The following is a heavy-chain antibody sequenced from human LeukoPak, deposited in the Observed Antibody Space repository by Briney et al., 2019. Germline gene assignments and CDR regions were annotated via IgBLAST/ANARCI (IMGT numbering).Heavy chain of an antibody. D-gene: IGHD2-2*01. Sequence: GGSLRLSCAASGFTFSSYAMHWVRQAPGKGLEWVAVISYDGSNKYYADSVKGRFTISRDNSKNTLYLQMNSLRAEDTAVYYCARARNIVVGPVATGNWFDPWGQGTLVTVSS. V-gene: IGHV3-30*04. CDR3: ARARNIVVGPVATGNWFDP. J-gene: IGHJ5*02. CDR1: GFTFSSYA. CDR2: ISYDGSNK.